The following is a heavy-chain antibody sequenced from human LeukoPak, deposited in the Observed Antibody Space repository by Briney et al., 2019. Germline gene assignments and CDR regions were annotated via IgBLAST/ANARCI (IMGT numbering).Heavy chain of an antibody. CDR3: AGDCLLDLYYYDSSGYFDY. CDR2: ISYDGSNK. Sequence: GGSLRLSCAASGFTFSSYAMHWVRQAPGKGLEWVAVISYDGSNKYYADSVKGRFTISRDNSKNTLYLQMNSLRAEDTAVYYCAGDCLLDLYYYDSSGYFDYWGQGTLVTVSS. CDR1: GFTFSSYA. J-gene: IGHJ4*02. D-gene: IGHD3-22*01. V-gene: IGHV3-30*01.